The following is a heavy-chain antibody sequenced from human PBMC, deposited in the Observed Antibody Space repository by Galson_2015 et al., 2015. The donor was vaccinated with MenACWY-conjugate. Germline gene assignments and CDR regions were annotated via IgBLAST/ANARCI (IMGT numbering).Heavy chain of an antibody. CDR2: VHSGGGDT. CDR1: GFAFSSFT. V-gene: IGHV3-23*01. Sequence: SLRLSCAASGFAFSSFTMTWVRQTPGKGLEWVSTVHSGGGDTFYADTVKGRFNISRDNSMDALYLQMNSLRAEDTALYYCAKEVTDYGSAYWYFDLWGRGTPVIVSA. CDR3: AKEVTDYGSAYWYFDL. D-gene: IGHD3-10*01. J-gene: IGHJ2*01.